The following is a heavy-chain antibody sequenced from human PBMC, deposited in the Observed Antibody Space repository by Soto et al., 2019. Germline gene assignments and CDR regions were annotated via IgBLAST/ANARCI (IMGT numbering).Heavy chain of an antibody. D-gene: IGHD6-13*01. CDR1: GFTFSSYW. CDR2: INSDGSST. V-gene: IGHV3-74*01. J-gene: IGHJ4*02. Sequence: GGSLRLSCAASGFTFSSYWMHWVRQAPGKGLVWVSRINSDGSSTSYADSVKGRFTISRDNAKNTLYLQMNSLRAEDTAVYYCARVYGSWYYFDYWGQGTLVTVSS. CDR3: ARVYGSWYYFDY.